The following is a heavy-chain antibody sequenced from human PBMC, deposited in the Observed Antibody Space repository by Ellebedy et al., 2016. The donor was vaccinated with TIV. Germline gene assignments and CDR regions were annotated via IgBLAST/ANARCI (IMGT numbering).Heavy chain of an antibody. J-gene: IGHJ5*02. Sequence: GESLKISCAASGFNFRSYWMTWVRQAPGKGLEWVAKIRQEGDEIYYVESVKGRFTISRDNAKNSLFLQMNRLRVEDTAVYYCARRACYGDYPVQVNPWFDPWGQGTLVTVSS. CDR3: ARRACYGDYPVQVNPWFDP. CDR2: IRQEGDEI. CDR1: GFNFRSYW. V-gene: IGHV3-7*01. D-gene: IGHD4-17*01.